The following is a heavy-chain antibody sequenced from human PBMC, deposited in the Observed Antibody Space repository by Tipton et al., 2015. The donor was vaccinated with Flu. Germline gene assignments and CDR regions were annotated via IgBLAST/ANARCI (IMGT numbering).Heavy chain of an antibody. V-gene: IGHV4-59*01. CDR2: IYYSGST. CDR1: GGSISSYY. Sequence: TLSLTCTVSGGSISSYYWSWIRQPPGKGLEWIGYIYYSGSTNYNPSLKSRVTISVDTSKNQFSLKLSSVTAADTAVYYCARGGGLGPGAFDIWGQGIMVTVSS. CDR3: ARGGGLGPGAFDI. D-gene: IGHD3-16*01. J-gene: IGHJ3*02.